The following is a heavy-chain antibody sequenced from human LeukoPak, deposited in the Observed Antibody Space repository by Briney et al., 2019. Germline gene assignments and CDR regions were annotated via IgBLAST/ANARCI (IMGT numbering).Heavy chain of an antibody. CDR2: IIPIFGTA. J-gene: IGHJ5*02. CDR1: GGTFSSYA. V-gene: IGHV1-69*01. D-gene: IGHD2-21*02. CDR3: ARGGYGVVVTAAWGFDP. Sequence: SVKVSCKASGGTFSSYAISWVRQAPGQGLEWMGGIIPIFGTANYAQKFQGRVTITADESTSTAYMELSSLRAEDTAVYYCARGGYGVVVTAAWGFDPWGQGTLVTVSS.